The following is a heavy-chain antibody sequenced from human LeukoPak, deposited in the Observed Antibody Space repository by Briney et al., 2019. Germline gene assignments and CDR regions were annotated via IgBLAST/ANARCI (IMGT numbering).Heavy chain of an antibody. Sequence: SETLSLTCAVSDESFSGYYWNWIRQPPGRRLEWIGEINYSGSTQYHPSLKSRVTMSVDKSKKQVSPKLSSVTVADTAVYYCAREGRGGHNFDSWGQGTLAIVSS. CDR2: INYSGST. CDR3: AREGRGGHNFDS. CDR1: DESFSGYY. J-gene: IGHJ4*02. V-gene: IGHV4-34*01. D-gene: IGHD2-15*01.